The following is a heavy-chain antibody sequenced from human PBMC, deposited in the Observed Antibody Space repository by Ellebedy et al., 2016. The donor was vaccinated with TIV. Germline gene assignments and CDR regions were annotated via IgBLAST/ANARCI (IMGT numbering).Heavy chain of an antibody. CDR3: ASWGDYGGNRHLDY. CDR1: GDSISSYF. Sequence: SETLSLXCTVSGDSISSYFWSWIRQPPDKGLEWIGHFYYTGSTNYNPSLKSRVAISGDTSKNQFSPKLSSVTAADTAVYYCASWGDYGGNRHLDYWGQGTLVTVSS. J-gene: IGHJ4*02. D-gene: IGHD4-23*01. V-gene: IGHV4-59*01. CDR2: FYYTGST.